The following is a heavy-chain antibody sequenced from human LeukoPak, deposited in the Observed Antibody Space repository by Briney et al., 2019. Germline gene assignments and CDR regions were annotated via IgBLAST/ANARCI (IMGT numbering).Heavy chain of an antibody. V-gene: IGHV1-46*01. CDR1: GYTFTTYY. J-gene: IGHJ4*02. CDR3: ARTPPDYGIDY. Sequence: GASVKVSCKASGYTFTTYYMHWVRQAPGQGLEWMGIINPTGGSTNYAQKFQGRITMAKSTSISTAYMELSDLESEDTAVYYCARTPPDYGIDYWGQGTLVTVSS. D-gene: IGHD4-17*01. CDR2: INPTGGST.